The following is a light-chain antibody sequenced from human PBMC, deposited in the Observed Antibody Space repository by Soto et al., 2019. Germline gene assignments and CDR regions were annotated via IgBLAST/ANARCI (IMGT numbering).Light chain of an antibody. J-gene: IGKJ1*01. Sequence: DIQMTQSPSSLSASVGDRVTITCRASQSISSYLNWYQQKPGKAPKLLIYAASSLQSGVPSRFSGSGSGTDFTLTIISLQPEDFATYYCQQTYSTPTFGQGTTVEIK. V-gene: IGKV1-39*01. CDR3: QQTYSTPT. CDR2: AAS. CDR1: QSISSY.